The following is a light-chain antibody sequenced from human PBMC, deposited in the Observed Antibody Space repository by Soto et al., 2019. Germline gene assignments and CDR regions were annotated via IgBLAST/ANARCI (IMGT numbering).Light chain of an antibody. CDR1: TSNIGAPYD. Sequence: QSVLTRPPSVSGAPGQRVSISCTGSTSNIGAPYDVHWYQHLPGTAPKLLIYGDNNRPSGVPDRFSGSKSGTSASLAITRLQAEDEADYYCQSYDISLHNYVFGTGTKVPS. CDR2: GDN. CDR3: QSYDISLHNYV. V-gene: IGLV1-40*01. J-gene: IGLJ1*01.